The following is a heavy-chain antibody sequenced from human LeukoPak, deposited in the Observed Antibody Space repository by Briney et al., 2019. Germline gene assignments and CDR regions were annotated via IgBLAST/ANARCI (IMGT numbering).Heavy chain of an antibody. J-gene: IGHJ4*02. CDR3: ARDPPHLCSSTSRFDY. CDR2: ISAYNGNT. CDR1: GYTFTNYG. D-gene: IGHD2-2*01. V-gene: IGHV1-18*01. Sequence: ASVKVSCKSSGYTFTNYGISWVRQAPGQGLEWMGWISAYNGNTNYAQKIQGRVTMTTDTSTNTAYMELRSLRSDDTAVYYCARDPPHLCSSTSRFDYWGQGTLVTVSS.